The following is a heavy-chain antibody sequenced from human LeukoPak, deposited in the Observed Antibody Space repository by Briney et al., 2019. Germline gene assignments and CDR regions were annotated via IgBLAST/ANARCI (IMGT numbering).Heavy chain of an antibody. CDR3: AKRGTVTSNFEY. J-gene: IGHJ4*02. CDR2: IQNDGNEK. V-gene: IGHV3-30*02. D-gene: IGHD4-17*01. Sequence: PGGSLRLSCAASGFTSSSHGMHWVRQAPGKGLEWVAFIQNDGNEKYYAGSVKGRYTISRDNSKNTLYLQMDSLRTEDTADYYCAKRGTVTSNFEYWGQGTLVTVSS. CDR1: GFTSSSHG.